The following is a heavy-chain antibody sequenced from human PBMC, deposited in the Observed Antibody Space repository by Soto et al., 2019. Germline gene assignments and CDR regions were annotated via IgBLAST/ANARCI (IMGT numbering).Heavy chain of an antibody. V-gene: IGHV3-74*01. CDR2: INTDGSNT. CDR1: GLTFNRYW. Sequence: GGSRRLSWAASGLTFNRYWMHWVRHAPGKGLVWVSHINTDGSNTNYADSVKGRFTISRDNAKSTLFLQMNSLRDEDTAVYYCAREFCSGGNCYTYYFDPWGQGLPVTVSS. CDR3: AREFCSGGNCYTYYFDP. J-gene: IGHJ5*02. D-gene: IGHD2-15*01.